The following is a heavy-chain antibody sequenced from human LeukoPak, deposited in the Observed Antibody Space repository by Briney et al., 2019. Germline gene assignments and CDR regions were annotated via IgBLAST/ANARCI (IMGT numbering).Heavy chain of an antibody. CDR1: GDSVSSTLYY. CDR2: IYHSGSS. Sequence: PSETLSLTCAVSGDSVSSTLYYWGWIRQSPGKGLEWIGNIYHSGSSYYNPSLKSRVTISVDTSKNQFSLKLSSVTAADTAVYYCARHYYYGSGSYYNYAARYYYYYMDVWGKGTTVTISS. D-gene: IGHD3-10*01. V-gene: IGHV4-39*01. CDR3: ARHYYYGSGSYYNYAARYYYYYMDV. J-gene: IGHJ6*03.